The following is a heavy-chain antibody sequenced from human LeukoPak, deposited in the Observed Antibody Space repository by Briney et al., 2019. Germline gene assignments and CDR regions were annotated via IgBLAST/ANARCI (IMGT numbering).Heavy chain of an antibody. J-gene: IGHJ3*02. CDR1: GGSISSSSYY. Sequence: TSETLSLTCTVSGGSISSSSYYWGWIRQPPGKGLEWIGSIYYSGSTYYNPSLKSRVTMSVDKSNNQFSLKLSSVTAADTAVYYCASPGPKYSSSFGGWDDAFDIWGQGTMVTVSS. D-gene: IGHD6-13*01. V-gene: IGHV4-39*07. CDR2: IYYSGST. CDR3: ASPGPKYSSSFGGWDDAFDI.